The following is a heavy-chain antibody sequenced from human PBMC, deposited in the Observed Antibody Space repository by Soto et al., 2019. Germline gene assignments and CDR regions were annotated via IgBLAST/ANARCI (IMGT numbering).Heavy chain of an antibody. V-gene: IGHV4-4*02. CDR1: GGSFTSNNW. D-gene: IGHD1-7*01. CDR2: IYRTGST. CDR3: ASQDLGTSVDY. J-gene: IGHJ4*02. Sequence: SETLSLTCAVSGGSFTSNNWWTWVRQPPGQGLEWIGEIYRTGSTNYNPSLKSRVTISLDKSENQFSLKVTSLTAADTAVYYCASQDLGTSVDYWGQGTLVTVSS.